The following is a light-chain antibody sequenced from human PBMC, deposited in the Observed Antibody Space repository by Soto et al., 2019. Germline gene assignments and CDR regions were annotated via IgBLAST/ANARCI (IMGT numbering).Light chain of an antibody. Sequence: QSALTQPASVSGSPGQSITISCTGTSSDVGGYNFVAWYQHHPGKAPKLMIYEVSNRPSGVSNRFSGSKSGNTASQTISGLQAEDEADYYCSSYTSSITVVFGGGTKLTVL. CDR3: SSYTSSITVV. V-gene: IGLV2-14*01. CDR2: EVS. J-gene: IGLJ2*01. CDR1: SSDVGGYNF.